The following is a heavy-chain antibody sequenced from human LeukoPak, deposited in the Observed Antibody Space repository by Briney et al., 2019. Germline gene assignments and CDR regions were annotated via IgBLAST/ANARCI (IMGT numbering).Heavy chain of an antibody. CDR3: ARLLTGEFDY. Sequence: GGSLRLSCAASGFTFSSYWMSWVRQAPGKGLEWVANIKHDGIDKIYVDSVKGRFTISRDNAKNSLYLQMNSLRAEDTAVYYCARLLTGEFDYWGQGTLVTVSS. J-gene: IGHJ4*02. CDR2: IKHDGIDK. CDR1: GFTFSSYW. V-gene: IGHV3-7*02. D-gene: IGHD3-16*01.